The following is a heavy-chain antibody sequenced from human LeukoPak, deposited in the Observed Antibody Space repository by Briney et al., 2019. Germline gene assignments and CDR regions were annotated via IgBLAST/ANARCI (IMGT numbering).Heavy chain of an antibody. D-gene: IGHD2-15*01. J-gene: IGHJ4*02. CDR3: ARQPRSGKLGGY. CDR1: GGTFSSYA. V-gene: IGHV1-69*05. CDR2: IIPIFGTA. Sequence: ASVKVSCKASGGTFSSYAISWVRQAPGQGLEWMGRIIPIFGTANYAQKFQGRVTITTDESTSTAYMELSSLRSEDTAVYYCARQPRSGKLGGYWGQGTLVTVSS.